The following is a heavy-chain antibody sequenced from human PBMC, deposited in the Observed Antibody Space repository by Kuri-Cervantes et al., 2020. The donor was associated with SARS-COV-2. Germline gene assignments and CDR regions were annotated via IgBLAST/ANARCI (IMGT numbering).Heavy chain of an antibody. J-gene: IGHJ4*02. CDR3: AQGNRHEYGDLVY. V-gene: IGHV1-69*13. Sequence: SVKVSCKASGYTFTSYYMHWVRQAPGQGLEWMGGIIPVFGTGHYAQKFQGRVTITADESTSTAYLELSSLTSEDTAVYYCAQGNRHEYGDLVYWGQGTLVTVSS. D-gene: IGHD1-14*01. CDR1: GYTFTSYY. CDR2: IIPVFGTG.